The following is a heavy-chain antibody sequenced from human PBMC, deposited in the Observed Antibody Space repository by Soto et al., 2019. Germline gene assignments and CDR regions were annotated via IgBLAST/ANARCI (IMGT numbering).Heavy chain of an antibody. CDR3: ARDGPEVTWYDAFDI. J-gene: IGHJ3*02. CDR1: GFTFSSYA. CDR2: ISYDGSNK. Sequence: QVQLVESGGGVVQPGRSLRLSCAASGFTFSSYAMHWVRQAPGKGLEWVAVISYDGSNKYYADSVKGRFTISRDNSKNTLYLQMNSLRAEDTAVYYCARDGPEVTWYDAFDIWGKGTMVTVSS. V-gene: IGHV3-30-3*01. D-gene: IGHD2-21*02.